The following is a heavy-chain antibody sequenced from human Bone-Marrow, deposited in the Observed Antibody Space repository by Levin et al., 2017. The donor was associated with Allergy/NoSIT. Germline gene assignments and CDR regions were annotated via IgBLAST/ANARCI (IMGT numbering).Heavy chain of an antibody. J-gene: IGHJ4*02. CDR1: AFTVSDNQ. D-gene: IGHD3-10*01. Sequence: GESLKISCAASAFTVSDNQMSWVRQAPGKGLEWVSVVLSGGTTYYADSVQGRFTISRDTSKDTVYLQMNSLRAEDTAVYYCARALVRGLFDSWGQGTLVTVSS. CDR3: ARALVRGLFDS. V-gene: IGHV3-66*01. CDR2: VLSGGTT.